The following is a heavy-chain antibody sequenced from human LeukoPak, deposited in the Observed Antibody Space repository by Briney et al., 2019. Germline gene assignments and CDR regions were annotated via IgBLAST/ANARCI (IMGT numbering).Heavy chain of an antibody. Sequence: SQTLSLTCSVSNGSIRSSDYSWTWLRQRPGTGLEWLGNIFDTGRSYYNPSLKGRVSISIDTSKGQFSLKLNSVNAADTAVYFCARDNLGIGYYYYYGLDVWGQGTTVTVSS. CDR2: IFDTGRS. D-gene: IGHD7-27*01. V-gene: IGHV4-31*03. CDR3: ARDNLGIGYYYYYGLDV. CDR1: NGSIRSSDYS. J-gene: IGHJ6*02.